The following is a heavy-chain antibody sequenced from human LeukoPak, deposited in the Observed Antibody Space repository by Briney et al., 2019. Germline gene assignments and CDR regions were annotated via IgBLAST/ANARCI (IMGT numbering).Heavy chain of an antibody. D-gene: IGHD6-19*01. J-gene: IGHJ6*03. CDR3: TKELHVAVAVADYYYFYMDV. CDR1: GFAFSSFA. CDR2: INGGGNTT. Sequence: PGGSPRLSCAASGFAFSSFAMGWVRQSPGKGLEWLSTINGGGNTTFYSDSVKGRFTISRDNSKNTLYLHMDSLRPDDTAMYYCTKELHVAVAVADYYYFYMDVWGRGTAVTVSS. V-gene: IGHV3-23*01.